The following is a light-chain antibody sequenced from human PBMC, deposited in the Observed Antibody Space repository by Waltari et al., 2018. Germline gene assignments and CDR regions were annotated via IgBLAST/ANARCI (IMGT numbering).Light chain of an antibody. CDR2: AAS. CDR1: PSISSY. Sequence: DIQMTQSPSSLSASVGDRVPITCRASPSISSYLNWYQQKPGKAPKLLIYAASSLQSGVPSRFSGSGSGTDFTLTISSLQPEDFATYYCQQSYSTPLTFGPGTKVDIK. CDR3: QQSYSTPLT. V-gene: IGKV1-39*01. J-gene: IGKJ3*01.